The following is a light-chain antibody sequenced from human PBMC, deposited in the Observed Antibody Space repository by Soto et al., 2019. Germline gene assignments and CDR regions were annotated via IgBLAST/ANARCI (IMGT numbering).Light chain of an antibody. CDR1: QSFRGL. Sequence: IVFTQSPVTLSLSLWQRATLSCRASQSFRGLLAWYQQKPGQAPRLLIYDAYNRATGIPPRFSGSGSGTDFTLTISSLEPEDSAVYYCQQRHMWPITFGQGTRLEIK. J-gene: IGKJ5*01. CDR3: QQRHMWPIT. CDR2: DAY. V-gene: IGKV3-11*01.